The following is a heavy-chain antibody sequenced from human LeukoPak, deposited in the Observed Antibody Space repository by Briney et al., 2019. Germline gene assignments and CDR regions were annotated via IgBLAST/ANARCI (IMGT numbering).Heavy chain of an antibody. D-gene: IGHD6-25*01. V-gene: IGHV3-30*18. CDR2: ISYDGSSK. CDR1: GFTFSSYG. CDR3: AKEQRGTFDI. Sequence: GGSLRLSCAASGFTFSSYGMHWVRQAPGKGLEWVAVISYDGSSKYYADSVKGRFTISRDNSKNTLYLQMNSLRAEDTAVYYCAKEQRGTFDIWGQGTMVTVSS. J-gene: IGHJ3*02.